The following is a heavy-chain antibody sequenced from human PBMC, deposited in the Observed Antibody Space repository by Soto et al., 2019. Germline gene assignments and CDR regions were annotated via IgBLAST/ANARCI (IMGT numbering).Heavy chain of an antibody. CDR3: SVTIFGVVIMK. Sequence: QVQLVQSGAEVKKPGASVKVSCKASGYTFTSYYMHWVRQAPGQGLEWMGIINPSGGSTSYAQKFQGRVTMTRDTSTSTVYMELSSLRSEDTAVYYCSVTIFGVVIMKWGQGTLVTVSS. CDR2: INPSGGST. V-gene: IGHV1-46*01. J-gene: IGHJ4*02. D-gene: IGHD3-3*01. CDR1: GYTFTSYY.